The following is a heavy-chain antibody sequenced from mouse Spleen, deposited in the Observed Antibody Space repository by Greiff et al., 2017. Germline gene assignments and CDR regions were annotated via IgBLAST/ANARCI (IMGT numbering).Heavy chain of an antibody. CDR1: GYTFTSYG. CDR3: ARSFLDY. J-gene: IGHJ2*01. Sequence: QVQLQQSGAELARPGASVKLSCKASGYTFTSYGISWVKQRPGQGLEWIGNINPSNGGTNYNEKFKSKATLTVDKSSSTAYMQLSSLTSEDSAVYYCARSFLDYWGQGTTLTVSS. CDR2: INPSNGGT. V-gene: IGHV1-53*01.